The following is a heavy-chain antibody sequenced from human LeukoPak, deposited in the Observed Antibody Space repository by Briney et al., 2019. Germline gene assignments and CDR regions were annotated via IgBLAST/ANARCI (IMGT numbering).Heavy chain of an antibody. Sequence: GESLEISCKGSAYPFSTSWIAWVRQMPGKGLGWMGIIFPLDSDTRYSPSLQGQVTISVDKSISTAYLQWSSLKTSDTAIYYCATVGTTGTRWFDPWGQGTLVTVSS. D-gene: IGHD1-1*01. CDR3: ATVGTTGTRWFDP. CDR2: IFPLDSDT. CDR1: AYPFSTSW. J-gene: IGHJ5*02. V-gene: IGHV5-51*01.